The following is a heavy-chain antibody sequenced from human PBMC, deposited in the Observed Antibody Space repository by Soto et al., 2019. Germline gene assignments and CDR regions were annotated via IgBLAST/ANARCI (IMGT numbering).Heavy chain of an antibody. CDR1: GGSISSYY. CDR3: ARGYSSSWYWFDS. CDR2: IYYSGST. V-gene: IGHV4-59*01. J-gene: IGHJ5*01. Sequence: PSETLSLTCTVSGGSISSYYWSWIRQPPGKGLEWIGDIYYSGSTNYNPSLKGRVTISLDTSKSQFSLKVSSVTAADTAVYYCARGYSSSWYWFDSWGQGTLVTVPS. D-gene: IGHD6-13*01.